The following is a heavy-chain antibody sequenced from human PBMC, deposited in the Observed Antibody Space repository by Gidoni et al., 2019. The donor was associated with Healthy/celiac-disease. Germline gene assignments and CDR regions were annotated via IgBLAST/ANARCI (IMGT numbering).Heavy chain of an antibody. CDR2: IRVSVGTT. V-gene: IGHV3-23*04. J-gene: IGHJ4*02. Sequence: EVQLVESGGGLVQPGGSLRLSCAASGFTFSSYAMSWVRQAPGKGREVVSAIRVSVGTTYSAASVKGPFPISRDNSKNTLYLQMNSLRAEDTAVYYCAKDRGAPTYYYDSSGYEVDYWGQGTLVTVSS. CDR3: AKDRGAPTYYYDSSGYEVDY. D-gene: IGHD3-22*01. CDR1: GFTFSSYA.